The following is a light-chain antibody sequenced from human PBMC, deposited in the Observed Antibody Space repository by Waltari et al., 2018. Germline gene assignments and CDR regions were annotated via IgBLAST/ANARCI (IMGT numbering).Light chain of an antibody. Sequence: IALTQSPATLSLSPGERATLSCRATKSVSVYLAWYQHKPGHAPRLLIYDTSNRATGIPARFSGSGSETDFTLTISSLEPEDFAVYYCQQHNNWPLSFGGGTKVEIK. CDR1: KSVSVY. V-gene: IGKV3-11*01. J-gene: IGKJ4*01. CDR2: DTS. CDR3: QQHNNWPLS.